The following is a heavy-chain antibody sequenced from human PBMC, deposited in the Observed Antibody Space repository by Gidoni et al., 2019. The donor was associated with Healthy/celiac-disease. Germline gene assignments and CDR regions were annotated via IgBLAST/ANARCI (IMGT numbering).Heavy chain of an antibody. CDR2: ISGSGGST. CDR1: GFTFSRYA. D-gene: IGHD2-2*03. J-gene: IGHJ6*02. V-gene: IGHV3-23*01. CDR3: AKVMDIVVVPAAAPNYYYYYGMDV. Sequence: EVQLLESGGGLVQPGGSLRLSCAASGFTFSRYAMSWVRQAPGKGLEWVSAISGSGGSTYYADSVKGRFTISRDNSKNTLYLQMNSLRAEDTAVYYCAKVMDIVVVPAAAPNYYYYYGMDVWGQGTTVTVSS.